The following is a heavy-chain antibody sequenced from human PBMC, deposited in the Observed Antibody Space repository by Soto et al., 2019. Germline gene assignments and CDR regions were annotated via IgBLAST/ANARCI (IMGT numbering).Heavy chain of an antibody. Sequence: GGSLRLSCAASGFTFSSYSMNWVRQAPGKGLEWVSSISSSSSYIYYADSVEGRFTISRDNAKNSLYLQMNSLRAEDTAVYYCARDEIEGRDYYGMDVWGQGTTVTVSS. CDR2: ISSSSSYI. CDR3: ARDEIEGRDYYGMDV. V-gene: IGHV3-21*01. CDR1: GFTFSSYS. D-gene: IGHD2-21*01. J-gene: IGHJ6*02.